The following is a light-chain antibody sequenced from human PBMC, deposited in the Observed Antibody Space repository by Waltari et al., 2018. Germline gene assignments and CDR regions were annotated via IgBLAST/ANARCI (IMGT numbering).Light chain of an antibody. CDR2: GAS. Sequence: EIVMTQSPATLSVFPVQRATLSCRASQSIRSNLAWYQHKPGQAPRLLIYGASTRATGIPARFSGSGSGTEFTLTISSLQSEEFAVYFCQQYDNWLGTFGQGTKVEIK. V-gene: IGKV3-15*01. J-gene: IGKJ1*01. CDR1: QSIRSN. CDR3: QQYDNWLGT.